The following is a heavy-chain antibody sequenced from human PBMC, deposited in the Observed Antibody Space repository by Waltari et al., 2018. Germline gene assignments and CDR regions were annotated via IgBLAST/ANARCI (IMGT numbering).Heavy chain of an antibody. J-gene: IGHJ6*03. V-gene: IGHV4-4*07. CDR2: IYPGATP. D-gene: IGHD3-10*01. CDR3: ARIYGSGTFIYMDV. Sequence: QVQLQESGPGLVKPSETLSLTCTVSGGSLLSYYWRWIRQPAGKGLEWIGRIYPGATPYYNPSLQTRIMMSVDTSQNQFSLKLSSVTAADTAVYYCARIYGSGTFIYMDVWGKGTTVTVSS. CDR1: GGSLLSYY.